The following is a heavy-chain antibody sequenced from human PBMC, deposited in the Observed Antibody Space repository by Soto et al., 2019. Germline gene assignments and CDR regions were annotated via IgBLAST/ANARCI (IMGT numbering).Heavy chain of an antibody. CDR2: IYSGGST. D-gene: IGHD3-10*01. J-gene: IGHJ6*02. CDR3: ARDRGVSPPNYYYYGMDV. V-gene: IGHV3-53*01. CDR1: GFTVSSNY. Sequence: GGSLRLSCAASGFTVSSNYMSWVRQAPGKGLEWVSVIYSGGSTYYADSVKGRFTISRDNSKNTLYLQMNSLRAEDTAVFYCARDRGVSPPNYYYYGMDVWGQGTTVTVSS.